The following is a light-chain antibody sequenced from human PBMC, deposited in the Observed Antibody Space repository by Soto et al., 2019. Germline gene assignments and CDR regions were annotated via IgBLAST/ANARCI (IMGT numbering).Light chain of an antibody. V-gene: IGLV2-14*01. Sequence: QSVLTQPASVSGSPGQSITISWTGTSSDVGTYNYVFWYQQHPGKAPKVMIYEVTNRPSGVSNRFSGSKSGNTASLTISGLQAEDEAEYYCSSYTGSSTLYVFGTGTKVTVL. CDR2: EVT. CDR1: SSDVGTYNY. J-gene: IGLJ1*01. CDR3: SSYTGSSTLYV.